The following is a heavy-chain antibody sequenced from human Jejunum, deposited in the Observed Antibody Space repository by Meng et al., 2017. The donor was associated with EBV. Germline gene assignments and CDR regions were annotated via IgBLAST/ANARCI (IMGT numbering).Heavy chain of an antibody. CDR3: TKDVGVVLFDY. Sequence: EVPRLESGGGLVQPGGLLRLSCVASGFTFSDYAMSWVRQAPRKGLEWVSTISNSGGNTHYADSVKGRFTISRDNSKNTLYLQMNSLRAEDTAVYYCTKDVGVVLFDYWGQGTLVTVSS. V-gene: IGHV3-23*01. D-gene: IGHD2-8*01. CDR2: ISNSGGNT. J-gene: IGHJ4*02. CDR1: GFTFSDYA.